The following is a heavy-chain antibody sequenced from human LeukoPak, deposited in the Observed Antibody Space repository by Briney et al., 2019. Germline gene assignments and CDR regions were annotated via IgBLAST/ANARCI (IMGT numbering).Heavy chain of an antibody. V-gene: IGHV4-4*07. D-gene: IGHD3-3*01. CDR3: ARDDFWSAPQHHGMDA. Sequence: SETLSLTCTVSGGSISTYYWSWIRQPAGKGLEWIGRIYTSGSTNYNPSLKSRVTMSVDTSKNQLSLKLTSVTAADTAVYYCARDDFWSAPQHHGMDAWGQGTTVTVSS. CDR1: GGSISTYY. J-gene: IGHJ6*02. CDR2: IYTSGST.